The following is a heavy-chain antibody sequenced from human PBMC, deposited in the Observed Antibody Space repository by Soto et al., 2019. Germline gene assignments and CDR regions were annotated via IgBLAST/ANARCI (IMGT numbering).Heavy chain of an antibody. D-gene: IGHD6-13*01. Sequence: EVQLVESGGGLVQPGRSLRLSCAASGFTFDDYAMHWVRQAPGKGLEWVSGISWDSGTIVYVDSVKGRFTISRDNAKNSRYLQMNSLRAEDTALYYCAKDMRGGSSSSRYYYGVDVWGQGTTVTVSS. CDR2: ISWDSGTI. CDR3: AKDMRGGSSSSRYYYGVDV. J-gene: IGHJ6*02. CDR1: GFTFDDYA. V-gene: IGHV3-9*01.